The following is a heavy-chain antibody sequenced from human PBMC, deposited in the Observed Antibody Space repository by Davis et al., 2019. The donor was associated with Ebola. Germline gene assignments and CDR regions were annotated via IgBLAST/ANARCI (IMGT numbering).Heavy chain of an antibody. CDR2: IKSKTDGGTT. CDR1: GFTFSDYY. J-gene: IGHJ3*02. D-gene: IGHD6-13*01. V-gene: IGHV3-15*01. Sequence: GESLKISCAASGFTFSDYYMTWVRQAPGKGLEWVGRIKSKTDGGTTDYAAPVTDRFVISRDDSKSTLYLQMNSLKIEDTAVYYCARVRSSLWAFDIWGQGTTVTVSS. CDR3: ARVRSSLWAFDI.